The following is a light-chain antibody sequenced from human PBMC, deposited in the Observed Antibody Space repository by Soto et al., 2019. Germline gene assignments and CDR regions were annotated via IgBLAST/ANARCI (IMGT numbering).Light chain of an antibody. Sequence: EIVLTQSPFTLSLSPGDRATLSCRASQSVSINLAWYQQKPDQAPRLLISGASIRATGIPDRFSGSGAGADFTLTISRLEPEDFAVYYCQQYDNSPLTFGGGTKVDIK. V-gene: IGKV3-20*01. CDR1: QSVSIN. CDR3: QQYDNSPLT. CDR2: GAS. J-gene: IGKJ4*01.